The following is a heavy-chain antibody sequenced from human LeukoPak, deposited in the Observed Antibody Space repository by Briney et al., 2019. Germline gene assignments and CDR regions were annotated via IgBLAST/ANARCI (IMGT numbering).Heavy chain of an antibody. Sequence: ASVKVSCKASGYTFTSYGISWVRHAPGQGLEWMGWISAYNGNTNYAQKLQGRVTMTTDTSTSTAYMELRSLRSDDTAVYYCARGRLWDGYYYGMDVWGQGTTVTVSS. CDR3: ARGRLWDGYYYGMDV. CDR1: GYTFTSYG. V-gene: IGHV1-18*01. D-gene: IGHD4/OR15-4a*01. CDR2: ISAYNGNT. J-gene: IGHJ6*02.